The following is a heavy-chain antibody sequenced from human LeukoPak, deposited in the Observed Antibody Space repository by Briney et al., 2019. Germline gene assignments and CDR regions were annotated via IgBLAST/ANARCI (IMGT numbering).Heavy chain of an antibody. J-gene: IGHJ4*02. V-gene: IGHV3-53*01. CDR3: AVGEIPSFLAY. D-gene: IGHD3-10*01. CDR1: GFTVSSNY. Sequence: GGSLRLSCAASGFTVSSNYMSWVRQAPGKGLEWVSVIYSGGSTYYADSVKGRFTISRDNSKNTLYLQMNSLRAEDTAVYYCAVGEIPSFLAYWGQGTLVTVSS. CDR2: IYSGGST.